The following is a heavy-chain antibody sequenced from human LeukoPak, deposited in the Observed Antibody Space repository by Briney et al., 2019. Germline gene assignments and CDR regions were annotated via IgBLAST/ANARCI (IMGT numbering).Heavy chain of an antibody. D-gene: IGHD1-26*01. V-gene: IGHV3-30*18. Sequence: GGSLRLSCAASGFTFSSYGMHWVRQAPGKGLEWVAVISYDGSNKYYADSVKGRFTISGDNSKNTLYLQMNSLRAEDTAVYYCEKTPRGWAATFDYWGQGTLVTVSS. CDR1: GFTFSSYG. CDR3: EKTPRGWAATFDY. J-gene: IGHJ4*02. CDR2: ISYDGSNK.